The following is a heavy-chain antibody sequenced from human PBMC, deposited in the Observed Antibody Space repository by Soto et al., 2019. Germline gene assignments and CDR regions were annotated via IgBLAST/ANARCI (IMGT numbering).Heavy chain of an antibody. Sequence: SETLSLTCTVSGGSVSSGSYYWSWIRQPPGKGLEWIGYIYYSGSTNYNPSLKSRVTISVDTSKNQFSLKLSSVTAADTAVYYCARDTHQYCGGDCYHYWGQGTLVTVSS. CDR3: ARDTHQYCGGDCYHY. CDR1: GGSVSSGSYY. D-gene: IGHD2-21*02. J-gene: IGHJ4*02. CDR2: IYYSGST. V-gene: IGHV4-61*01.